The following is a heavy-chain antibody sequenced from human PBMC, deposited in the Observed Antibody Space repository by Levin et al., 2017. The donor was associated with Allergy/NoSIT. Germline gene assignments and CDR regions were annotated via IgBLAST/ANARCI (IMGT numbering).Heavy chain of an antibody. CDR2: IIPIYDQA. J-gene: IGHJ4*02. CDR1: GNTLTFHT. CDR3: ARGKGGCTSPTCFPSFDH. D-gene: IGHD2-8*01. V-gene: IGHV1-69*02. Sequence: GASVKVSCKTSGNTLTFHTISWVRQAPGRGLEWMGRIIPIYDQAIYAQNFQGRVTITADKSTSTAYMDLSSLTYEDTAIYYCARGKGGCTSPTCFPSFDHWGQGTLVTVSS.